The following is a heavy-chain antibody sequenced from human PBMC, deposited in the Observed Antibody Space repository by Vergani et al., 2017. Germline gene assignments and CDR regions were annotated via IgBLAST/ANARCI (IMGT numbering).Heavy chain of an antibody. D-gene: IGHD5-18*01. CDR1: GFPFHDFG. CDR2: FRTSENGGTS. Sequence: EVKLVESGGGLVQPGQSLRLACITSGFPFHDFGINWVRKAPGKGLEWISLFRTSENGGTSHYAASVAGRFSISRDDSKSVAYLQMDGLKTDDTATYYCTRGYKYGYDWSQGTLVTVSS. J-gene: IGHJ4*02. V-gene: IGHV3-49*04. CDR3: TRGYKYGYD.